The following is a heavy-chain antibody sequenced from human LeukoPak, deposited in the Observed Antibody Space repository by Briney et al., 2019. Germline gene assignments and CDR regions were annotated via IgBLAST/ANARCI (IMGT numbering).Heavy chain of an antibody. D-gene: IGHD6-19*01. CDR1: GLTFSSYS. Sequence: PGGSLRLSCAASGLTFSSYSMNWVRQAPGKGLEWVSYISSSSSIISYADSVKGRFTISGDNAKNSLYLQMNSLRDEDTAVYYCARTVIAVAANWFDPWGQGTLVTVSS. V-gene: IGHV3-48*02. CDR2: ISSSSSII. J-gene: IGHJ5*02. CDR3: ARTVIAVAANWFDP.